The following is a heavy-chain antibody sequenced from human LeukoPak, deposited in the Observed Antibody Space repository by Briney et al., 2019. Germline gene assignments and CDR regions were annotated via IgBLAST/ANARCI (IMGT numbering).Heavy chain of an antibody. CDR2: IRYDGSNK. J-gene: IGHJ4*02. Sequence: GGSLRLSCAASGFTFSSYGMHWVRQAPGKGLEWVAFIRYDGSNKYYADSVKGRFTISRDNSKNTLYLQMNSLRAEDTAVYYCAKDYSKRSSSPGYWGQGTLVTVSS. CDR3: AKDYSKRSSSPGY. D-gene: IGHD6-6*01. V-gene: IGHV3-30*02. CDR1: GFTFSSYG.